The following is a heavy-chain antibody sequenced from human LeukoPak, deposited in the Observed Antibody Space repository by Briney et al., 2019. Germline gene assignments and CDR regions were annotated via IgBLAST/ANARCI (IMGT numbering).Heavy chain of an antibody. J-gene: IGHJ4*02. Sequence: GGSLRLSCAASGFTFGSYAVSWVRQAPEKGLEWVSAIDGSGDNTYYADSVKGRFTISRDNSKNTLYLQMNSLRAEDTAVYYCAKEDRLRTIDCWGQGTLVTVSS. CDR1: GFTFGSYA. CDR3: AKEDRLRTIDC. CDR2: IDGSGDNT. V-gene: IGHV3-23*01. D-gene: IGHD4-17*01.